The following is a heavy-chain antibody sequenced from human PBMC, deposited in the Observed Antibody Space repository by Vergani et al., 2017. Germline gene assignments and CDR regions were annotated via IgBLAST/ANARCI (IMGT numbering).Heavy chain of an antibody. J-gene: IGHJ5*02. V-gene: IGHV4-59*01. Sequence: QVQLQESGPGLVKPSQTLSLTCTVSGGSISSYYWSWIRQPPGKGLEWIGYIYYSGSTNYNPSLKSRVTISVDTSKNQFSLKLSSVTAADTAVYYCAKSGYTIEIQLSPWFDPWGQGTLVTVSS. CDR3: AKSGYTIEIQLSPWFDP. CDR1: GGSISSYY. D-gene: IGHD5-18*01. CDR2: IYYSGST.